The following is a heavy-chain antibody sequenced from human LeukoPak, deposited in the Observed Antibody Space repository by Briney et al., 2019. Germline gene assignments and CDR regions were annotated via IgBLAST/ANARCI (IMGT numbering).Heavy chain of an antibody. D-gene: IGHD3-16*02. Sequence: HPGGSLRLSCAASGFTFSSYEMNWVRQAPGKGLEWVSYISSSGSTIYYADSVKGRFTISRDNAKNSLYLQMNSLRAEDTAVYYCAREGLRLGELSFSPGRQGFDYWGQGTLVTVSS. CDR3: AREGLRLGELSFSPGRQGFDY. J-gene: IGHJ4*02. CDR1: GFTFSSYE. CDR2: ISSSGSTI. V-gene: IGHV3-48*03.